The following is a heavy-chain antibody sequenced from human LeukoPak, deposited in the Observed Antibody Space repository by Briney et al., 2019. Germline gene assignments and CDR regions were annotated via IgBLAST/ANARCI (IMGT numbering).Heavy chain of an antibody. D-gene: IGHD3-22*01. CDR3: ARGFRYYDSSGYSSRRFDP. J-gene: IGHJ5*02. CDR1: GGSINSGGYY. V-gene: IGHV4-30-2*01. CDR2: IYHSGST. Sequence: PSQTLSLTCTVSGGSINSGGYYWTWIRQHPGKGLEWIGYIYHSGSTYYNPSLKSRVTISVDRSKNQFSLKLSSVTAADTAVYYCARGFRYYDSSGYSSRRFDPWGQGTRVTVSS.